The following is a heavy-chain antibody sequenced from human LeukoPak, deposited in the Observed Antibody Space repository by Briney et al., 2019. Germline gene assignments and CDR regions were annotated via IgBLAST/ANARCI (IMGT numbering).Heavy chain of an antibody. CDR1: GFTFSSYW. CDR2: INYSGST. V-gene: IGHV4-59*01. D-gene: IGHD3-10*01. J-gene: IGHJ5*02. CDR3: ARDSDYYGSGSYITWFDP. Sequence: GSLRLSCAASGFTFSSYWMSWVRQPPGKGLEWIGSINYSGSTYYNPSLKSRVTISVDTSKNQFSLKLSSVTAADTAVYYCARDSDYYGSGSYITWFDPWGQGTLVTVSS.